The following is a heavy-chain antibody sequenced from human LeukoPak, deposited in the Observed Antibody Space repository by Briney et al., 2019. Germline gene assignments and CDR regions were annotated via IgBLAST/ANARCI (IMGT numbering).Heavy chain of an antibody. V-gene: IGHV4-38-2*02. CDR3: ARGTPDFPFSY. CDR2: VYHGGSS. J-gene: IGHJ4*02. D-gene: IGHD3-3*01. CDR1: GYSISSGFY. Sequence: SETLSLTCTVSGYSISSGFYWGWIRQPPGKGLEWIGNVYHGGSSYYNPSLKSRVTISVDTSKNQFSLNLYSVTAADTAVYYCARGTPDFPFSYWGQGTLVTVSS.